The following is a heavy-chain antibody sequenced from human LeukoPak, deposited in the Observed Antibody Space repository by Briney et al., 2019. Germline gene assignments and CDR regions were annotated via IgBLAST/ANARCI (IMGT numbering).Heavy chain of an antibody. V-gene: IGHV4-38-2*01. CDR1: GYSISSGYY. D-gene: IGHD6-19*01. J-gene: IGHJ6*03. Sequence: KPSETLSLTCAVSGYSISSGYYWGCIRPPPGKGLEWIGSIYHRGSTYYNPSLKSRLTISVDTSKNQFSLKLSSVTAADTAVYYCARVAGTGYGYYYYYYMAVCGKGTTVTVSS. CDR2: IYHRGST. CDR3: ARVAGTGYGYYYYYYMAV.